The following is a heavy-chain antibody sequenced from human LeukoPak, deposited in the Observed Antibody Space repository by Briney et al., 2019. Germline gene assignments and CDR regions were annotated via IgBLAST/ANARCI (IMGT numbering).Heavy chain of an antibody. V-gene: IGHV3-33*01. D-gene: IGHD2-21*02. CDR2: IWYDGTDK. J-gene: IGHJ4*02. CDR1: GFTFCSYG. Sequence: RRTLRLSCAASGFTFCSYGMHWVRPGPGRGLEWVTCIWYDGTDKNYADSVKGRFTISRDNSKTTLYLHMTSLTPQATAVYNCARVAYCGGDCYSGPLAYWGQGTLVTVSS. CDR3: ARVAYCGGDCYSGPLAY.